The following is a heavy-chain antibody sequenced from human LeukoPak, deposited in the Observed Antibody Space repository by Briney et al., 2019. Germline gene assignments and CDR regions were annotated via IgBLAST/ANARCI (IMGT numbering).Heavy chain of an antibody. J-gene: IGHJ4*02. CDR1: GYTFTSYY. D-gene: IGHD3-3*01. CDR2: INPSGGST. Sequence: GASVKVSCKASGYTFTSYYMHWVRQAPGQGLEWMGIINPSGGSTSYAQKFQGRVTMTRDTSTSTVYMELSSLRSEDTAVYYCARQTTIFGVVIDAPVWGQGTLVTVSS. V-gene: IGHV1-46*01. CDR3: ARQTTIFGVVIDAPV.